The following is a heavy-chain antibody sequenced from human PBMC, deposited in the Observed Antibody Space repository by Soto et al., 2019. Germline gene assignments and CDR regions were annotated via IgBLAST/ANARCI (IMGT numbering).Heavy chain of an antibody. V-gene: IGHV4-61*01. D-gene: IGHD3-22*01. CDR3: ARVAYDSSANYYVHYFDY. Sequence: SETLSLTCPVSGYSVNIGTYYWAWIRQPPGKGLEWIGYISYSGSANHNPSLESRVTISLDRSKNQFSLKLSSVTAAETAVYFCARVAYDSSANYYVHYFDYWGQGTLVTVSS. CDR1: GYSVNIGTYY. J-gene: IGHJ4*02. CDR2: ISYSGSA.